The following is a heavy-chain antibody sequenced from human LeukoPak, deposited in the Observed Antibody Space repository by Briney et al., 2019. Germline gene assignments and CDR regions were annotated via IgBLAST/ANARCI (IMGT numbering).Heavy chain of an antibody. Sequence: PGRSLRLSCAASGFILSNYGMHWVRQAPGKGLEWVAVIAYDGSDKYYADSVKGRFTISRDNSKNTLYLQMNSLRAEDTAVYYCAKVPMDAGWLVLDYWGQGTLVTVSS. V-gene: IGHV3-30*18. D-gene: IGHD6-19*01. J-gene: IGHJ4*02. CDR1: GFILSNYG. CDR3: AKVPMDAGWLVLDY. CDR2: IAYDGSDK.